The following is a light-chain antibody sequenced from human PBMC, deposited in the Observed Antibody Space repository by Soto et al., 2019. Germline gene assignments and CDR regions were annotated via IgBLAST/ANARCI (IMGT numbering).Light chain of an antibody. CDR2: GAS. V-gene: IGKV3-11*01. CDR3: QQRDMWPIT. J-gene: IGKJ5*01. Sequence: SVLTQSQGTLSSSPGGRATLSCSTSERLSSVYLAWYQQRPGQPPRLLIYGASNRATGIPDRFSGSGSGTDFTLTISSLEPEDSAVYYCQQRDMWPITFGQGTRLAIK. CDR1: ERLSSVY.